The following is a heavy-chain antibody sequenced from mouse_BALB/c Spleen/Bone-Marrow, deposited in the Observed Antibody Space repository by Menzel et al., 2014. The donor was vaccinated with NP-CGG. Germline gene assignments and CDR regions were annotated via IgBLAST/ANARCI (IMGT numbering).Heavy chain of an antibody. D-gene: IGHD1-1*01. CDR3: ARGSYYEGAMDY. Sequence: VKVVESGPGLVAPSQSLSITCTVSGFSLTSYGVHWVRQPPGKVLEWLGVIWAGGSTNYNSALMSRLSISKDNSKSQVFLKMNSQQTDDTAMYYCARGSYYEGAMDYWGQGTSVTVSS. J-gene: IGHJ4*01. V-gene: IGHV2-9*02. CDR2: IWAGGST. CDR1: GFSLTSYG.